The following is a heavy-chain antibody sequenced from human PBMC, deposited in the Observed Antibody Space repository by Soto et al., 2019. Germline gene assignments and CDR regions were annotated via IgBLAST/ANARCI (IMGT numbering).Heavy chain of an antibody. CDR1: GGSISSYY. V-gene: IGHV4-59*01. CDR2: IYYSGST. D-gene: IGHD3-3*01. J-gene: IGHJ6*02. CDR3: ARDITIFGVATYGMDV. Sequence: PSETLSLTCTVSGGSISSYYWSCIRQPPGKGLEWIGYIYYSGSTNYNPSLKSRVTISVDTSKNQFSLKLSSVTAADTAVYYCARDITIFGVATYGMDVWGQGTTVTVSS.